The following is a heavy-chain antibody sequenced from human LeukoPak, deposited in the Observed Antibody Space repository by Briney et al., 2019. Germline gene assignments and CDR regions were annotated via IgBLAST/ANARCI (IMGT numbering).Heavy chain of an antibody. V-gene: IGHV6-1*01. D-gene: IGHD3-10*01. J-gene: IGHJ6*02. CDR3: ARRIPASGMRDV. CDR2: TYYRTKWYT. Sequence: SQTLSLTCAISGDTVSSNTAAWIWIRQSPSRGLECLGRTYYRTKWYTEYAVSVKSRMTINADTSKNQFSLKLTSVTAADTAVYYCARRIPASGMRDVWGQGTTVTVTS. CDR1: GDTVSSNTAA.